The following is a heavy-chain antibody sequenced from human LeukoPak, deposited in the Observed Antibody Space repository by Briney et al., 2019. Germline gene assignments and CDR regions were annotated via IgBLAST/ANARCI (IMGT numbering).Heavy chain of an antibody. Sequence: PGGSLRLSCAASGFTFSSYAMHWVRQAPGKGLEWVAVISYDGSNKYYADSVKGRFTISRDNAKNTLYLQMNSLRAEDTAVYYCAREHSGWYEYYFDSRGQGTLVTVSP. V-gene: IGHV3-30-3*01. CDR1: GFTFSSYA. D-gene: IGHD6-19*01. J-gene: IGHJ4*02. CDR2: ISYDGSNK. CDR3: AREHSGWYEYYFDS.